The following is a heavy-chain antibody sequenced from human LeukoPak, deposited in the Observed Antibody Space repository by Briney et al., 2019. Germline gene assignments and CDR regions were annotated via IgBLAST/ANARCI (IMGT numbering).Heavy chain of an antibody. CDR1: GYTFTSYG. V-gene: IGHV1-18*01. CDR2: ISAYNGNT. Sequence: GASVKVSCKASGYTFTSYGICWVRQAPGQGLEWMGWISAYNGNTNYAQKLQGRVTMTTDTSTSTAYMELRSLRSDDTAVYYCARFYASSALSDWYFDLWGRGTLVTVSS. J-gene: IGHJ2*01. CDR3: ARFYASSALSDWYFDL. D-gene: IGHD3-22*01.